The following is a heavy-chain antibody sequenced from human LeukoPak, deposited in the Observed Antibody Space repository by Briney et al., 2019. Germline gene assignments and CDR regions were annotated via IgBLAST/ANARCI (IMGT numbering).Heavy chain of an antibody. CDR3: ARVWWAPRYYYDSSGYYTDY. V-gene: IGHV1-18*01. D-gene: IGHD3-22*01. CDR2: ISAYNGKT. CDR1: GSTFTSYG. Sequence: GASVKVSCKASGSTFTSYGISWVRQAPGQGLEWMGWISAYNGKTNYAQKLQGRVTMTTDTSTSTAYMELRSLRSDDTAVYYCARVWWAPRYYYDSSGYYTDYWGQGTLVTVSS. J-gene: IGHJ4*02.